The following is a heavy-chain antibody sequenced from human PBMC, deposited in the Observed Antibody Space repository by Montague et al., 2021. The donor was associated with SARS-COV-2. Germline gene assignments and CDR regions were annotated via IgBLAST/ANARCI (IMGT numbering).Heavy chain of an antibody. CDR2: ISSSSSYT. V-gene: IGHV3-11*03. D-gene: IGHD3-9*01. J-gene: IGHJ4*02. Sequence: SLRLSCAASGFTFSDYYMSWIRQAPGKGLEWVSYISSSSSYTNYVDSVKGRFTISRDNAKNSLYLQMNSLGAEDTAVYYCARQGRYFDWLLMARGHQRTEGVDYWGQGTLVTVSS. CDR1: GFTFSDYY. CDR3: ARQGRYFDWLLMARGHQRTEGVDY.